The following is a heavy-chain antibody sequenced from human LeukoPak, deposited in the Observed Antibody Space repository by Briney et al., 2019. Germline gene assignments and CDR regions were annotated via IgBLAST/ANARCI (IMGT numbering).Heavy chain of an antibody. CDR1: GGSISSYY. V-gene: IGHV4-59*12. Sequence: SETLSLTCTVSGGSISSYYWSWIRQPPGKGLEWIGYIYYSGSTYYNPSLKSRVTISVDTSKNQFSLKLSSVTAADTAVYYCARYGLVVYWGQGTLVTVSS. D-gene: IGHD2-15*01. CDR2: IYYSGST. J-gene: IGHJ4*02. CDR3: ARYGLVVY.